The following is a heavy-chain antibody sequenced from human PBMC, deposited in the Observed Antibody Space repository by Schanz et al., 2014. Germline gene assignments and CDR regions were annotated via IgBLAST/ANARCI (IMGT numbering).Heavy chain of an antibody. V-gene: IGHV1-24*01. Sequence: QVQLLQSGSEVKKPGASVKVSCEISGYTVSALAMHWVRQAPGRGLEWMGGFHHEDGDTVYAQKFQGRVTMTEDTSTGTAYMELRSLTSEDTAVYYCATGPHIVVAFDYWGQGTLVTVSS. CDR3: ATGPHIVVAFDY. CDR1: GYTVSALA. CDR2: FHHEDGDT. D-gene: IGHD2-21*01. J-gene: IGHJ4*02.